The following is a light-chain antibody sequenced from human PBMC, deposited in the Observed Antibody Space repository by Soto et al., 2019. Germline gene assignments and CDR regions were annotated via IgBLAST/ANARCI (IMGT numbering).Light chain of an antibody. J-gene: IGKJ1*01. Sequence: VMTQSRATLSVSPGERATLSCRASQSLSTNLAWYQQKPGQAPRLLIYGASNRASGIPARFSGSGSGTDFTLTISGLESEDFAVYYCQQRSMWPRTFGQGTKVDIK. V-gene: IGKV3D-15*01. CDR3: QQRSMWPRT. CDR2: GAS. CDR1: QSLSTN.